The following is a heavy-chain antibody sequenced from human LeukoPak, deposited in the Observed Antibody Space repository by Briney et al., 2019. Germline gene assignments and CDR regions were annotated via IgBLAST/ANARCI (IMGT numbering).Heavy chain of an antibody. CDR3: ARGGYCSSTSCYGDFDY. CDR1: GGSFSGYY. J-gene: IGHJ4*02. V-gene: IGHV4-34*01. D-gene: IGHD2-2*01. Sequence: SETLSLTCAVYGGSFSGYYWSWIRQPPGKGLEWIGEINHSGSTNYNPSLKSRVTISVDTSKNQFSLKLSSVTAADTAVYYCARGGYCSSTSCYGDFDYWGQGTLVTVSS. CDR2: INHSGST.